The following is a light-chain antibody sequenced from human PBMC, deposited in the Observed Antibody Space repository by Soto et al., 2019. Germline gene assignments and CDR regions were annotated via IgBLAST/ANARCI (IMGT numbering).Light chain of an antibody. CDR2: DAS. CDR3: QQRSYRPLT. J-gene: IGKJ4*01. Sequence: EIVLTQSPATLSLSPGERATLSCRASQSVSSYLAWYQQKPGQTPRLLIYDASNRATGIPARFSGSGSGTDFTLTISCLEPEDFAVYYCQQRSYRPLTFGGGTKVEI. CDR1: QSVSSY. V-gene: IGKV3-11*01.